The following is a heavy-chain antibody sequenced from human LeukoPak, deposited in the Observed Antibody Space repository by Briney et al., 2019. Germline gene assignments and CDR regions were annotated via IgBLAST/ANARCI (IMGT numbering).Heavy chain of an antibody. J-gene: IGHJ4*02. Sequence: ASVKVSCKASGYTFSSYGISWVRQAPGQGVEWMGWISTSNGNTNYAQKLQGRVTMTTDTCMNTAYMELRSLRSDDTAVYYCAREYCRGGSCYNVDYWGQGTLVTVSS. CDR3: AREYCRGGSCYNVDY. CDR2: ISTSNGNT. CDR1: GYTFSSYG. V-gene: IGHV1-18*01. D-gene: IGHD2-15*01.